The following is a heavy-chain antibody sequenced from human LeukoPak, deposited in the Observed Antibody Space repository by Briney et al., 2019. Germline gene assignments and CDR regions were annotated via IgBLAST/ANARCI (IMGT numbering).Heavy chain of an antibody. CDR2: IYYSGST. V-gene: IGHV4-59*01. Sequence: PSETLSLTCTVSGGSFSIYYWSWIRQPPGKGLEWIGYIYYSGSTNYNPSLKSRVTISVDTSKNQFSLKLSSVTAADTAVYYCARSQGIGYFDYWGQGTLVTVSS. D-gene: IGHD2-21*01. CDR1: GGSFSIYY. J-gene: IGHJ4*02. CDR3: ARSQGIGYFDY.